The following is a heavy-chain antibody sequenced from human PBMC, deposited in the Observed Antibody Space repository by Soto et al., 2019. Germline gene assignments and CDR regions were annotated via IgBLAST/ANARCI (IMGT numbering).Heavy chain of an antibody. CDR1: GYTFTNHA. Sequence: QVQLVQSGSELKKPGASVKVSCKASGYTFTNHAMSWVRQAPGQGLEWMGWIDTNTGKPSYAQGFTGRFLFSLDTSVSTAXLXIXSXXXXXXXXXXXXRDFEGGALGYWGQGTLVTVSS. CDR3: XRDFEGGALGY. V-gene: IGHV7-4-1*01. J-gene: IGHJ4*02. D-gene: IGHD3-9*01. CDR2: IDTNTGKP.